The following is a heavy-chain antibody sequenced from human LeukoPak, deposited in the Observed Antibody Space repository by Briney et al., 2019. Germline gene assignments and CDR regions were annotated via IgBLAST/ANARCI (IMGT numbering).Heavy chain of an antibody. Sequence: ASVKVSCKASGYTFTSYGISWVRQAPGQGLEWMGWISAYNGNTNYAQKLQGRVTMTTDTSTSTAYMELRSLRSDDTAVYYCSRDSRGKGNSGLDAFDIWGQGTMVTVSS. J-gene: IGHJ3*02. D-gene: IGHD1-26*01. CDR3: SRDSRGKGNSGLDAFDI. CDR1: GYTFTSYG. CDR2: ISAYNGNT. V-gene: IGHV1-18*01.